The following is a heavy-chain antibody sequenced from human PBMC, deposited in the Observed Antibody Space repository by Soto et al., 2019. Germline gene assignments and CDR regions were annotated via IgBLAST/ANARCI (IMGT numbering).Heavy chain of an antibody. V-gene: IGHV1-2*02. Sequence: GASVKVSCKASGYTFTGYYMHWVRQAPGQGLEWMGWINPNSGGTNYAQKFQGRVTMTRDTSISTAYMELSRLRSDDTAVYYCARQGRVQQLVRVKGGMNWFDPWGQGTLVTVS. CDR2: INPNSGGT. CDR1: GYTFTGYY. CDR3: ARQGRVQQLVRVKGGMNWFDP. J-gene: IGHJ5*02. D-gene: IGHD6-6*01.